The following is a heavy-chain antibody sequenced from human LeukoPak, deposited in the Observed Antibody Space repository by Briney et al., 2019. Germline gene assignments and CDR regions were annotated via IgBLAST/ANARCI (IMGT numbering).Heavy chain of an antibody. CDR1: GFTFNNYG. Sequence: GGSLRLSCAASGFTFNNYGMNWVRQAPGRGLEWVSYISSSSSTIYYADSVKGRFTISRDSAKNSVHPQMNSLRAEDTAVYYCARGVAVAGTSHFDYWGQGTLVTVSS. J-gene: IGHJ4*02. CDR2: ISSSSSTI. CDR3: ARGVAVAGTSHFDY. D-gene: IGHD6-19*01. V-gene: IGHV3-48*04.